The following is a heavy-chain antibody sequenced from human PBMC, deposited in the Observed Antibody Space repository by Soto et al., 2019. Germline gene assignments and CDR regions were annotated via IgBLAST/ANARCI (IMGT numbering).Heavy chain of an antibody. Sequence: ASVKVSCKVSGYTLTELSMHWVRQAPGQGLEWMGWIRAYNGNTNYAQKLQGRVTMTTDTSTSTAYMERRSLRSDDTAVYYCARDLQTMDVWGQGTTVTVSS. CDR1: GYTLTELS. V-gene: IGHV1-18*01. CDR2: IRAYNGNT. J-gene: IGHJ6*02. CDR3: ARDLQTMDV.